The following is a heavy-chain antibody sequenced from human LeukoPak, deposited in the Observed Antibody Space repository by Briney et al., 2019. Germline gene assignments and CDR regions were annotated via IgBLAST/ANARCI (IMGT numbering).Heavy chain of an antibody. CDR1: GFTFSTYW. Sequence: GGSLRLSCAASGFTFSTYWMSWVRQAPGKGLEWVANIKQDGSDKFYADSMKGRFTISRDNAKNSVYLQTDSLRVEDTAVYYCTRDYRGKDVWGRGTTVTVSS. CDR2: IKQDGSDK. CDR3: TRDYRGKDV. V-gene: IGHV3-7*01. J-gene: IGHJ6*02. D-gene: IGHD3-16*02.